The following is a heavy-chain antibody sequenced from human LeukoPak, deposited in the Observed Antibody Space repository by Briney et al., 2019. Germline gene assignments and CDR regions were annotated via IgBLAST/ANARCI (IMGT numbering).Heavy chain of an antibody. D-gene: IGHD6-25*01. J-gene: IGHJ3*02. Sequence: PSETLSLTCTVSGGSISSSSYYWGWIRQPPGKGLEWIGSIYYSGSTFYNPSLKSRVTISAGTSKSQFSLKLTSVTAADTAVYYCARRPSPACGNAFHIWGQGTMVTVSS. CDR2: IYYSGST. CDR1: GGSISSSSYY. CDR3: ARRPSPACGNAFHI. V-gene: IGHV4-39*01.